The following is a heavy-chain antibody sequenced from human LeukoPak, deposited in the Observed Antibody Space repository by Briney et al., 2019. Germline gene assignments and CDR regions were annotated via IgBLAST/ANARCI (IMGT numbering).Heavy chain of an antibody. CDR2: IYYTGST. D-gene: IGHD3-9*01. V-gene: IGHV4-39*01. J-gene: IGHJ6*03. Sequence: SETLSLTCPVSSGSLRSNNYYWGWIRQPPGKGLEWIGSIYYTGSTFYNPSLKSRVTMSLDALKNQFTLKVTSVTATDTAVYYCARLVSYEVLTESFYKYYMDVWGKGTTVTVSS. CDR1: SGSLRSNNYY. CDR3: ARLVSYEVLTESFYKYYMDV.